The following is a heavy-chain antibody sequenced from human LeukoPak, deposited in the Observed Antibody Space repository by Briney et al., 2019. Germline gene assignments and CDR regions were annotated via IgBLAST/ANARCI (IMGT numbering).Heavy chain of an antibody. Sequence: GASVKVSCKASGYTFTSYDINWVRQATGQGLEWMGWMNPNSGNTGYAQKFQGRVTMTRNTSISTAYMELSSLRSEDTAVYYCARGRVRSGNNGIGYWGQEALVTVSS. V-gene: IGHV1-8*01. D-gene: IGHD2-8*01. CDR1: GYTFTSYD. J-gene: IGHJ4*02. CDR3: ARGRVRSGNNGIGY. CDR2: MNPNSGNT.